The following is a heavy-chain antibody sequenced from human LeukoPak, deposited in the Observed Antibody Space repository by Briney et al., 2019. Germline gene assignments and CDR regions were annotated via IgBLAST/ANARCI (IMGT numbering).Heavy chain of an antibody. CDR1: GFSFTNYG. Sequence: PGGSLRLSCAASGFSFTNYGMHWVRQAPGKGLEWVAFIRFDGTSKFYADSVKGRFTISRDNSKNTLYLQMNSLRAEDTAVYYCAREAAWGLDYWGQGTLVTVSS. D-gene: IGHD7-27*01. J-gene: IGHJ4*02. CDR2: IRFDGTSK. V-gene: IGHV3-30*02. CDR3: AREAAWGLDY.